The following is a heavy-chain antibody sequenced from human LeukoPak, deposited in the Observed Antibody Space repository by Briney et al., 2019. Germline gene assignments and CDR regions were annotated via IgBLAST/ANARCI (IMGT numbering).Heavy chain of an antibody. Sequence: PGGSLRLSCAASGFTFSSYAMSWVRQAPGKGLEWVSAISGSGGSTYYADSVKGRFTISRDNSKNTLYLQMNSLRAEDTAVYYCAIDLYYYGSGPLNWFDPWGQGTLVTVSS. V-gene: IGHV3-23*01. J-gene: IGHJ5*02. CDR2: ISGSGGST. CDR3: AIDLYYYGSGPLNWFDP. D-gene: IGHD3-10*01. CDR1: GFTFSSYA.